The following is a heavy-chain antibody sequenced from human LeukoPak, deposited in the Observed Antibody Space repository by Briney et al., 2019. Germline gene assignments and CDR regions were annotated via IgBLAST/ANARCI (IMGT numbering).Heavy chain of an antibody. D-gene: IGHD3-3*01. CDR2: ISSRSTYI. J-gene: IGHJ4*02. V-gene: IGHV3-21*01. CDR1: GFYFGYNT. Sequence: GGSLRLSCTASGFYFGYNTMHWVRQAPGKGLEWVSSISSRSTYINYGDSLKGRCTISRYNAGNSLHLQIDSRRDEDTAVYYCATTIFGVVTQSYWGQGTLLSVSS. CDR3: ATTIFGVVTQSY.